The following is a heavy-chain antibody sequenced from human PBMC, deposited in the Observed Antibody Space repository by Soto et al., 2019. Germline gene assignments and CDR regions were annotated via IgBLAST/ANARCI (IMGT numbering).Heavy chain of an antibody. Sequence: ASVKVSCKASGYTFTSYYMYWVRQAPGQGLEWMGIINPSGGSTSYAQKFQGRVTMTRDTSTSTVYMELSSLRSEDTAVYYCARDPIAARGYYYYGMDVWGQGTTVTVSS. CDR1: GYTFTSYY. V-gene: IGHV1-46*01. CDR2: INPSGGST. J-gene: IGHJ6*02. D-gene: IGHD6-6*01. CDR3: ARDPIAARGYYYYGMDV.